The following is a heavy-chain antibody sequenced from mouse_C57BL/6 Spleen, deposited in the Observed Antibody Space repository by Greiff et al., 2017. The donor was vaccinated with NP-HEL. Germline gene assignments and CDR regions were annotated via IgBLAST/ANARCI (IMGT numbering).Heavy chain of an antibody. D-gene: IGHD2-2*01. Sequence: EVQGVESGGGLVKPGGSLKLSCAASGFTFSSYAMSWVRQTPEKRLEWVATISDGGSYTYYPDNVKGRFTISRANAKNNLYLQMSHLKSEDTAMYYCAREGGGKKVTKAMDYWGQGTSVTVSS. CDR3: AREGGGKKVTKAMDY. CDR1: GFTFSSYA. J-gene: IGHJ4*01. CDR2: ISDGGSYT. V-gene: IGHV5-4*01.